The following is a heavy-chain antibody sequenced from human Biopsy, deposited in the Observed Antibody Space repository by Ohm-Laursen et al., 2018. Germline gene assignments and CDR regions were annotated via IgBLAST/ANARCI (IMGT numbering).Heavy chain of an antibody. CDR3: AGGAAKGNPYDH. J-gene: IGHJ5*02. CDR1: GGTFSSYV. D-gene: IGHD3-10*01. CDR2: IIPTFDTP. Sequence: VKISCKASGGTFSSYVISWVRQAPGQGLEWMGRIIPTFDTPTYAPDFQGRVTFTADKSTGTAHLDLSRLRSEDTAIYYCAGGAAKGNPYDHWGRGTLVTVSS. V-gene: IGHV1-69*13.